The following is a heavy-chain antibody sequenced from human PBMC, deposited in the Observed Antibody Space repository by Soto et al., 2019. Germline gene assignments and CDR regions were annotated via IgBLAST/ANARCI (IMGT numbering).Heavy chain of an antibody. CDR2: IDPSDSYT. D-gene: IGHD3-3*01. Sequence: EVQLVQSGAEVKKPGESLRISCKGSGYSFTSYWISWVRQMPGKGLEWMGRIDPSDSYTNYSPSFQGHVTISADKSISTAYLQWSSLKASDTAMYYCARRYRRITIFGVVTIDAFDIWGQGTMVTVSS. CDR1: GYSFTSYW. J-gene: IGHJ3*02. CDR3: ARRYRRITIFGVVTIDAFDI. V-gene: IGHV5-10-1*03.